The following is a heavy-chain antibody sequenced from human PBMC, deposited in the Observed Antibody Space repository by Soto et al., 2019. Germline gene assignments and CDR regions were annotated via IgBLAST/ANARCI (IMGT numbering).Heavy chain of an antibody. Sequence: QVQLVQTGAEVKKPGSSVRVSCKPSGDSFSKYTVNWVRQAPRQGLEWMGGFIPRFGTTNFAPTLQGRVTITADTFMIPVYMKVCRLRSEETALSYCARGRGLYNSGRFQLDSRGQGTLVTVSS. V-gene: IGHV1-69*06. CDR2: FIPRFGTT. CDR1: GDSFSKYT. D-gene: IGHD1-1*01. CDR3: ARGRGLYNSGRFQLDS. J-gene: IGHJ4*02.